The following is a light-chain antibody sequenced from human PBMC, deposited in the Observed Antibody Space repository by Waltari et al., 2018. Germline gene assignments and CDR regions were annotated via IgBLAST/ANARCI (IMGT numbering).Light chain of an antibody. CDR1: QSLSNW. CDR2: KAS. Sequence: DIQMTQSPPTLSASVGDRVTITCRASQSLSNWLAWYQQKPGKAPKVLIYKASTLESGVPSRFSGSGSGTEFTLTISSLQPDDFATYYCQQYRNLWTFGQGTKVEIK. J-gene: IGKJ1*01. V-gene: IGKV1-5*03. CDR3: QQYRNLWT.